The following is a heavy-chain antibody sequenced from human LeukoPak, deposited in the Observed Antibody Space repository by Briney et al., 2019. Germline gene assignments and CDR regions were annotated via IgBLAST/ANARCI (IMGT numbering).Heavy chain of an antibody. D-gene: IGHD3-22*01. CDR1: GGSISSYY. Sequence: TLSLTXTVSGGSISSYYWSWIRQPPGKGLEWIGYIYYSGSTNYNPSLKSRVTISVDTSKNQFSLKLSSVTAADTAVYYCARSDSSGYNDAFDIWGQGTMVTVSS. J-gene: IGHJ3*02. CDR3: ARSDSSGYNDAFDI. V-gene: IGHV4-59*01. CDR2: IYYSGST.